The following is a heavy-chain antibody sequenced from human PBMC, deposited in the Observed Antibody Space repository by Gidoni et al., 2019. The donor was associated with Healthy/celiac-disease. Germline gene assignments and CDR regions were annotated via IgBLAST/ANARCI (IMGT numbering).Heavy chain of an antibody. V-gene: IGHV3-66*01. Sequence: EVLLVASGGGLVQCGGSLRLSCTASGFTVSSNYMSWVRQAPGKGLEWVSVIYGGGSTYYADSVKDRFTISRDNSKNTLYLQMNSLRAEDTAVYYCAILAMTTVTTEDWYFDLWGRGTLVTVSS. J-gene: IGHJ2*01. CDR2: IYGGGST. CDR3: AILAMTTVTTEDWYFDL. D-gene: IGHD4-17*01. CDR1: GFTVSSNY.